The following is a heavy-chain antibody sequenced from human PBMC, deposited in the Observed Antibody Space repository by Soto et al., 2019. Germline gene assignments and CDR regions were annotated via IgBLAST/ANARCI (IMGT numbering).Heavy chain of an antibody. CDR2: ISAYNGNT. V-gene: IGHV1-18*01. Sequence: ASVKVSCKASGYTFTSYGISWVRQAPGQGLEWMGWISAYNGNTNYAQKLQGRVTMTTDTSTSTAYMELRSLRSDDTAVYCCARFKSEGEWLLCDSRACRRPYYYYGMDVWGQGTTVTVSS. CDR3: ARFKSEGEWLLCDSRACRRPYYYYGMDV. CDR1: GYTFTSYG. J-gene: IGHJ6*02. D-gene: IGHD3-3*01.